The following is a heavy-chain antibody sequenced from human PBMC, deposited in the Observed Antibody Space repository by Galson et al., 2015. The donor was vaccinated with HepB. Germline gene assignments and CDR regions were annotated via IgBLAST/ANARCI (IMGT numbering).Heavy chain of an antibody. CDR2: IIPIFGIA. CDR1: GGTFSSYA. V-gene: IGHV1-69*13. D-gene: IGHD6-13*01. J-gene: IGHJ6*02. Sequence: SVKVSCKASGGTFSSYAISWVRQAPGQGLEWMGGIIPIFGIANYAQKFQGRVTITADESTSTAYMELSSLRSEDTAVYYCARWGYSSSWTYYYYGMDVWGQGTTVTVSS. CDR3: ARWGYSSSWTYYYYGMDV.